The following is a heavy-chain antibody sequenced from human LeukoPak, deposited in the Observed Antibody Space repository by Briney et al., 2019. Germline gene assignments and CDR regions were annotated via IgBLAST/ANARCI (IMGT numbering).Heavy chain of an antibody. D-gene: IGHD6-19*01. Sequence: PSETLSLTCTVSGGSVSSGSYYWSWIRQPPGKGLEWIGYIYYSGSTSYNPSLKSRVTISVDTSKNQFSLKLSSVTAADTAVYYCARVRDSSGWYGGDYWGQGTLVTVSS. CDR2: IYYSGST. CDR1: GGSVSSGSYY. V-gene: IGHV4-61*01. CDR3: ARVRDSSGWYGGDY. J-gene: IGHJ4*02.